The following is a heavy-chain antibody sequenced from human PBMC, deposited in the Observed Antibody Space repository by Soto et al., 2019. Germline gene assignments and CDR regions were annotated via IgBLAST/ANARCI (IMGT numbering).Heavy chain of an antibody. CDR3: ARPGEGVLFYYALEV. Sequence: VGALSLPSLASVVNLISYSVNCFRQGQGKGLEWISYVSSGSDTIYYADSVKGRFTVSRDNAKNSLYLQMNSLRDEDTTVYYCARPGEGVLFYYALEVWGQGTTVTVSS. J-gene: IGHJ6*02. V-gene: IGHV3-48*02. CDR1: VVNLISYS. D-gene: IGHD3-16*01. CDR2: VSSGSDTI.